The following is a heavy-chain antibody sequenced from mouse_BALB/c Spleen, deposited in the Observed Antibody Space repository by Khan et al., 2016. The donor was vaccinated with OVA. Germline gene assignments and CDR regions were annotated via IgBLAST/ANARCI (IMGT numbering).Heavy chain of an antibody. CDR2: INPKNGDT. D-gene: IGHD3-3*01. J-gene: IGHJ4*01. CDR1: GYTFPEYT. Sequence: VQLKQSGPELVKPGASVKISCKTSGYTFPEYTVHWVKQSLGKSLDWIGVINPKNGDTAYNQKFKGKATLTVDKSSSTAYMEFRSLTSEDSAVYYCARGAGRYWGQGTLVTVAS. CDR3: ARGAGRY. V-gene: IGHV1-18*01.